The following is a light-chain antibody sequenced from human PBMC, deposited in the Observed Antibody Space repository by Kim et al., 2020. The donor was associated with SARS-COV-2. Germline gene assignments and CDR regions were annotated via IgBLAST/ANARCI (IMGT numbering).Light chain of an antibody. Sequence: ASVGDRVTITCRASQDSSRYLNWYQQKPGKAPKLLIYAASSLQSGVPSRFTGSGSETDFTLTISSLQPEDFATYYCQQTYSASRTFGQGTKVDIK. J-gene: IGKJ1*01. CDR3: QQTYSASRT. CDR1: QDSSRY. V-gene: IGKV1-39*01. CDR2: AAS.